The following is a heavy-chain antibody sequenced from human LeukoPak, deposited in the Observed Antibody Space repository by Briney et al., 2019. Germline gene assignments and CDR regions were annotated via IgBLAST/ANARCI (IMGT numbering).Heavy chain of an antibody. CDR3: ARGAAAGQDFDY. J-gene: IGHJ4*02. D-gene: IGHD6-13*01. CDR1: GGSISSSSYY. CDR2: IYYSGST. V-gene: IGHV4-39*07. Sequence: PSETLSLTCTVSGGSISSSSYYWGWIRQPPGKGLEWIGSIYYSGSTYYNPSLKSRVTISVDTSKNQFSLKLSSVTAADTAVYYCARGAAAGQDFDYWGQGTLVTVSS.